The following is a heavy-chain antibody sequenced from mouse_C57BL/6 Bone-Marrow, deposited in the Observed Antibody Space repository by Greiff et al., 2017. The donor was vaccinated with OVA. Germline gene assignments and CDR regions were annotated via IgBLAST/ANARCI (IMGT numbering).Heavy chain of an antibody. J-gene: IGHJ3*01. CDR2: IYPYNGVS. Sequence: VHVKQSGPELVKPGASVKISCKASGYSFTGYYMHWVKQSHGNILDWIGYIYPYNGVSSYNKKFKGKATLTVDKSSSTAYMELRSLTSEDSAVYYCAKELGGSFAYWGQGTLVTVAA. CDR1: GYSFTGYY. CDR3: AKELGGSFAY. D-gene: IGHD4-1*01. V-gene: IGHV1-31*01.